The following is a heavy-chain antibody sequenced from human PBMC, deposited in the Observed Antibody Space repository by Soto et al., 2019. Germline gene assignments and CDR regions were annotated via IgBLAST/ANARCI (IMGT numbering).Heavy chain of an antibody. V-gene: IGHV4-61*01. CDR1: GGSVSSVSYY. J-gene: IGHJ4*02. Sequence: PEETLSLTCTVSGGSVSSVSYYWSWIRQPPGKGLEWIGYIYYSGSTNYNPSLKSRVTISVDTSKNQFSLKLSFVTAADTAVYYCARAPLLGGWKPGHFDYWGQGTLVTVSS. CDR2: IYYSGST. D-gene: IGHD1-1*01. CDR3: ARAPLLGGWKPGHFDY.